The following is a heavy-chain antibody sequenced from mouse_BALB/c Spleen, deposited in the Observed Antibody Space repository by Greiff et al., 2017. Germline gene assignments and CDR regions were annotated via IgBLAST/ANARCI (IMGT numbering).Heavy chain of an antibody. CDR1: GFAFSSYD. D-gene: IGHD1-1*01. CDR2: ISNGGGST. J-gene: IGHJ1*01. Sequence: EVQLVESGGGLVKPGGSLKLSCAASGFAFSSYDMSWVRQTPEKRLEWVAYISNGGGSTYYPDTVKGRFTISRDNAKNTLYLQMSSLKSEDTAMYYCARQDYGSPWYFDVWGAGTTVTVSS. V-gene: IGHV5-12-1*01. CDR3: ARQDYGSPWYFDV.